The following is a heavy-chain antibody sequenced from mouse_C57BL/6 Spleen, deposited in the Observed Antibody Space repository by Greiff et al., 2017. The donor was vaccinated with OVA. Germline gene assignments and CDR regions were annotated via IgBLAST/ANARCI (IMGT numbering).Heavy chain of an antibody. Sequence: VQLKESGGGLVKPGGSLKLSCAASGFTFSSYAMSWVRQTPEKRLEWVATISDGGSYTYYPDNVKGRFTISRDNAKNNLYLQMSHLKSEDTAMYYSARDKSNYFWFAYWGQGTLVTVSA. CDR1: GFTFSSYA. CDR2: ISDGGSYT. D-gene: IGHD2-5*01. V-gene: IGHV5-4*01. CDR3: ARDKSNYFWFAY. J-gene: IGHJ3*01.